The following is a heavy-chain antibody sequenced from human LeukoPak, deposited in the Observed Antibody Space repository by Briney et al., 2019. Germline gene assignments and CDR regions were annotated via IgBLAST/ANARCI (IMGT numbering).Heavy chain of an antibody. J-gene: IGHJ6*03. V-gene: IGHV3-48*04. D-gene: IGHD2-15*01. CDR3: ARVGYCSGGSCYFGYYYMDV. CDR2: ISGDSNNI. CDR1: GFTFSPYS. Sequence: HSGGSLRLSCAASGFTFSPYSMNWVCQTPGKGLEWIAYISGDSNNIYYADSVKGRFTISRDNAKNSLYLQMNSLRAEDTALYYCARVGYCSGGSCYFGYYYMDVWGKGTTVTVSS.